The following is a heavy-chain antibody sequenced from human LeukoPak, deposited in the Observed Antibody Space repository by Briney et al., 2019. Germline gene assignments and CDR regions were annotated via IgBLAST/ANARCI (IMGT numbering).Heavy chain of an antibody. D-gene: IGHD5-18*01. CDR2: ISSRSTTI. V-gene: IGHV3-48*03. J-gene: IGHJ4*02. Sequence: PGESLRLSCVASEFTFSSYEMNWVRQAPGKGLEWISYISSRSTTIYYADSVKGRFTISRDNAKNSLYLQMNSLRAEDTAVYYCARDRWGYSYGGDWGQGTLVAVSS. CDR1: EFTFSSYE. CDR3: ARDRWGYSYGGD.